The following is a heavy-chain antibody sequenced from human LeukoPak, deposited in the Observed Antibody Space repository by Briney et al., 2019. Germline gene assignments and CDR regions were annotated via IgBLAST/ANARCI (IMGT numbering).Heavy chain of an antibody. CDR1: GFTLNNFA. J-gene: IGHJ5*02. V-gene: IGHV3-23*01. Sequence: GGSLRLSCAASGFTLNNFAKTWVRQAPGKGLEWVSVILTSGATYYAESVKNRFTISRDSSQKTMYLQVNSLRAEDTAVYYCARDMTYNDGRWEFDPWGQGTLVTVS. CDR3: ARDMTYNDGRWEFDP. CDR2: ILTSGAT. D-gene: IGHD5-24*01.